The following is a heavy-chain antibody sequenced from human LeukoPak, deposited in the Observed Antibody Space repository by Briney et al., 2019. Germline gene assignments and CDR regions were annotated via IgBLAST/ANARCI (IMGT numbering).Heavy chain of an antibody. CDR2: IRSKADGGTT. CDR3: TRSRRYSSSSGTFAFDI. Sequence: GGSLRLSCTASGFTFGDYAMSWVRQAPGKGLEWVGFIRSKADGGTTEYAASVKGRFTISRDDSKSIAYLKMNSLKTEDTAVYYCTRSRRYSSSSGTFAFDIWGQGTMVTVSS. V-gene: IGHV3-49*04. CDR1: GFTFGDYA. D-gene: IGHD6-6*01. J-gene: IGHJ3*02.